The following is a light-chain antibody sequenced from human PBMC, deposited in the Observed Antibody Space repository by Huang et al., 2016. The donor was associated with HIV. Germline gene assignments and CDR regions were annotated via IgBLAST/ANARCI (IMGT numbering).Light chain of an antibody. CDR1: QSVGNW. Sequence: DIQMTQSPSTLSASVGDRVTITCRASQSVGNWLAWYQQTPGQAPKLLIYTASTLQNVVPSRFSVSGSETEFTLTINSLHPDDFATYYCQQYNRFYTFGQGTRLDIK. CDR2: TAS. J-gene: IGKJ2*01. V-gene: IGKV1-5*03. CDR3: QQYNRFYT.